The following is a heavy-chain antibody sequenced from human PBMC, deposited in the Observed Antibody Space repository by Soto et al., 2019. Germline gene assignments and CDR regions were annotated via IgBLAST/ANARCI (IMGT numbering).Heavy chain of an antibody. V-gene: IGHV1-18*01. CDR2: ISAYNGNT. D-gene: IGHD5-18*01. Sequence: ASVKVSCKASGYTFTSYGINWVRQAPGQGLEWMGWISAYNGNTNYAQKLQGRVTMTTDTSTSTAYMELRSLRSDVTAVYYCARDFSGYSYGDPIDYWGQGTLVTVSS. CDR1: GYTFTSYG. CDR3: ARDFSGYSYGDPIDY. J-gene: IGHJ4*02.